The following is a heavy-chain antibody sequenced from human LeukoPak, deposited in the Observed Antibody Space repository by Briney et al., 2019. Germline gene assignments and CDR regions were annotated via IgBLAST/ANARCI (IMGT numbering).Heavy chain of an antibody. CDR3: ARPLLRYFDWPIGG. V-gene: IGHV3-30-3*01. D-gene: IGHD3-9*01. CDR1: GFTFSSYA. Sequence: SGGSLRLSCAASGFTFSSYAMHWVRQAPGKGLEWVAVISYDGSNKYYADSVKGRFTISRDNSKNTLYLQMNSLRAEDTAVYYCARPLLRYFDWPIGGWGQGTLVTVSS. J-gene: IGHJ4*02. CDR2: ISYDGSNK.